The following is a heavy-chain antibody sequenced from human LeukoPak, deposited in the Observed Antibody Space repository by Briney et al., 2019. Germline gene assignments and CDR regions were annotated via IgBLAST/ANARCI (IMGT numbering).Heavy chain of an antibody. Sequence: SETLSLICSVSSYSINSNYYWGWIRQSPGKGLEWIGSIYHTGSTYYNPSLKSRVTISVDTSKNQFSLKLSSVTAADTAVYYCVLLYYYDSSGYCLRDAGAFDIWGQGTMVTVSS. V-gene: IGHV4-38-2*01. CDR3: VLLYYYDSSGYCLRDAGAFDI. CDR1: SYSINSNYY. D-gene: IGHD3-22*01. J-gene: IGHJ3*02. CDR2: IYHTGST.